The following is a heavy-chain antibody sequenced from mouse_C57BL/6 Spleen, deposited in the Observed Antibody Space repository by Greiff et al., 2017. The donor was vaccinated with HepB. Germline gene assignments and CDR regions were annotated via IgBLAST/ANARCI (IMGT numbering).Heavy chain of an antibody. CDR2: INPNNGGT. CDR3: ARFCDSYAMDY. V-gene: IGHV1-26*01. Sequence: EVQLQQSGPELVKPGASVKISCKASGYTFTDYYMNWVKQSHGKSLEWIGDINPNNGGTSYNQKFKGKATLTVDKSSITAYMELRSLTSEDSAVYYCARFCDSYAMDYWGQGTSVTVSS. CDR1: GYTFTDYY. J-gene: IGHJ4*01.